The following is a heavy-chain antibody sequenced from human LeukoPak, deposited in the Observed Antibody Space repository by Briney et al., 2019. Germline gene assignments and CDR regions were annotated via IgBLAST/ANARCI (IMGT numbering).Heavy chain of an antibody. CDR3: ARDLAVALYYYYGMDV. Sequence: GGSLRLSCAASGFTFSSYSMNWVRQAPGKGLEWVSSISSSSSYVYYADSVKGRFTISRDNAKNSLYLQMNSLRAEDTAVYYCARDLAVALYYYYGMDVWGQGTTVTVSS. CDR1: GFTFSSYS. J-gene: IGHJ6*02. CDR2: ISSSSSYV. D-gene: IGHD6-19*01. V-gene: IGHV3-21*01.